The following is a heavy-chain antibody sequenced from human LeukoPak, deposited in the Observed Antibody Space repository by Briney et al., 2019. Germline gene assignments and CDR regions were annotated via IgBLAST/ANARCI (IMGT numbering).Heavy chain of an antibody. CDR3: AKELPIVVTGNREYFVY. CDR2: ISDSGGST. J-gene: IGHJ4*02. Sequence: GGSLRLSCAASGFTFSSYEMNWVRQAPGKGLEWVSVISDSGGSTYYADSVKGRFTISRDNSKNTLYLQMNSLRAEDTAVYYCAKELPIVVTGNREYFVYWGQGALVTVSS. V-gene: IGHV3-23*01. CDR1: GFTFSSYE. D-gene: IGHD1-20*01.